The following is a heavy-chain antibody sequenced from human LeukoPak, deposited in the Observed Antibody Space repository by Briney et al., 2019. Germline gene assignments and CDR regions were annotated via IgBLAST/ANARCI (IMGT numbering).Heavy chain of an antibody. CDR3: ASLTPIVVVVAATRTSFDP. V-gene: IGHV3-48*01. J-gene: IGHJ5*02. CDR2: ISSSSSTI. Sequence: GGSLRLSCAASGFTFSSYSMNWVRQAPGKGLEWVSYISSSSSTIYYADSVKGRFTISRDNAKNSLYLQMNSLRAKDTAVYYCASLTPIVVVVAATRTSFDPWGQGTLVTVSS. CDR1: GFTFSSYS. D-gene: IGHD2-15*01.